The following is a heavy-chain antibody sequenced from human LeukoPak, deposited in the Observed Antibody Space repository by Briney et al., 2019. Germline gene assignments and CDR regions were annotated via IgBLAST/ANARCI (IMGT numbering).Heavy chain of an antibody. J-gene: IGHJ4*02. CDR1: GYSFTSYG. CDR2: ISTDNGNT. CDR3: ARAYSYGYGPLDY. Sequence: ASVTVSCKSSGYSFTSYGINWVRPAPGQGLEWMGWISTDNGNTDYAQNLQGRVTMTTDTSTSTAYMEVRSLRSDDTAVYYCARAYSYGYGPLDYWGQGTLVTVSS. D-gene: IGHD5-18*01. V-gene: IGHV1-18*04.